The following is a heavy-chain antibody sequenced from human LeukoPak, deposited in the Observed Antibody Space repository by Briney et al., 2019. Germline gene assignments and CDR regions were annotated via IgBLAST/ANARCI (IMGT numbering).Heavy chain of an antibody. Sequence: GESLQISCQGSGYKFTNFWIGWVRQMPGKGLEWMGIIYPGDSDTRYSPSFQGQVTISADRSISTAYLQWSSLKASDTAMYYCARLWGNSAWFDYRGQGTLVTVSS. D-gene: IGHD6-19*01. CDR2: IYPGDSDT. CDR3: ARLWGNSAWFDY. CDR1: GYKFTNFW. V-gene: IGHV5-51*01. J-gene: IGHJ4*02.